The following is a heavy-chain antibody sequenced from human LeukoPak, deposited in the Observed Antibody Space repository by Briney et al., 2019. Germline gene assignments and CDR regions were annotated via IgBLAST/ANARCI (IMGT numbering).Heavy chain of an antibody. D-gene: IGHD5-24*01. CDR2: ISSSSSYI. Sequence: GGSLRLSSAASGFTFSSYSMNWVRQAPGKGLEWVSSISSSSSYIYYADSVKGRFTISRDNAKNSLYLQMNSLRAEDTAVYYCAREVSGDGYPYWGQGTLVTVSS. V-gene: IGHV3-21*01. CDR3: AREVSGDGYPY. J-gene: IGHJ4*02. CDR1: GFTFSSYS.